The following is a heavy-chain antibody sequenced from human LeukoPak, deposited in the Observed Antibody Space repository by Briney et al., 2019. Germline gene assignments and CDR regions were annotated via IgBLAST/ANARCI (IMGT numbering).Heavy chain of an antibody. Sequence: ASVKVSCKASGYTFTSYYMHWVRQAPGQGLEWMGIINPSGGSTSYAQKFQGGVTMTRDMSTSTVYMELSSLRSEDTAVYYCARGSMIVVVITPFDYWGQGTLVTVSS. J-gene: IGHJ4*02. D-gene: IGHD3-22*01. CDR3: ARGSMIVVVITPFDY. V-gene: IGHV1-46*01. CDR1: GYTFTSYY. CDR2: INPSGGST.